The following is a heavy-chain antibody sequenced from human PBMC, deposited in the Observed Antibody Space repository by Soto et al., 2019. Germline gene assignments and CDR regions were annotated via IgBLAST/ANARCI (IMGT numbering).Heavy chain of an antibody. CDR3: ARGPDYGDLNWFDP. Sequence: QVQLQESGPGLVKPSQTLSLTCTVSGGSISSGDYYWSWIRQPPGKGLEWIGYIYYSGSTYYNPSLKSRVTIAVDTSKNQFALKLSSVTAADTAVYYCARGPDYGDLNWFDPWGQGTLVTVSS. CDR1: GGSISSGDYY. V-gene: IGHV4-30-4*01. D-gene: IGHD4-17*01. CDR2: IYYSGST. J-gene: IGHJ5*02.